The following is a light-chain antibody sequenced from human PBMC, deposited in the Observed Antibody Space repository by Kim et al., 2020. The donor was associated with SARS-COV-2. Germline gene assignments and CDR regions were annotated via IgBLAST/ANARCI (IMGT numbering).Light chain of an antibody. CDR3: QQYGESPLT. Sequence: EIVMTQSPGTLSLSPGDRATLSCRASQSVSFSSLAWYQQKPGQAPGLLIYGASSRATGIPDRFSGSGSGTDFTLTINRLEPEDFAVYYCQQYGESPLTFGGGTKVDIK. CDR1: QSVSFSS. CDR2: GAS. V-gene: IGKV3-20*01. J-gene: IGKJ4*01.